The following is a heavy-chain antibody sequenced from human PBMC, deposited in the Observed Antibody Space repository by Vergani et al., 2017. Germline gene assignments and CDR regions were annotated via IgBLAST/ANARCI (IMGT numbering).Heavy chain of an antibody. J-gene: IGHJ6*02. V-gene: IGHV3-53*02. CDR3: AKDRLLRLNDQGYYYGMDV. CDR2: IYSGGST. CDR1: GFTVSSNY. Sequence: EVQLVETGGGLIQPGGSLRLSCAASGFTVSSNYMSWVRQAPGKGLEWVSVIYSGGSTYYADSVKGRFTISRDNSKNTLYLQMNSLRAEDTAVYYCAKDRLLRLNDQGYYYGMDVWGQGTTVTVSS. D-gene: IGHD2-15*01.